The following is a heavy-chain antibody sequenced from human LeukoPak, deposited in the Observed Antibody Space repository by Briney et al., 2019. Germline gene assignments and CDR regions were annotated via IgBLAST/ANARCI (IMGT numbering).Heavy chain of an antibody. Sequence: ASVKVSCKASGYTFTSYDINWVRQATGQGLEWMGWMNPNSGNTGYAQKFQGRVTMTRNTSISTAYMELSSLRSEDTAVYYCATGARVVVPAATYYYYYGMDVWGRGTTVTVSS. CDR3: ATGARVVVPAATYYYYYGMDV. CDR2: MNPNSGNT. CDR1: GYTFTSYD. D-gene: IGHD2-2*01. J-gene: IGHJ6*02. V-gene: IGHV1-8*01.